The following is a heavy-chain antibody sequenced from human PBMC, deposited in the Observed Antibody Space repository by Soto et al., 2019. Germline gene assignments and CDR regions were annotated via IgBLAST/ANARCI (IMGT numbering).Heavy chain of an antibody. CDR3: ATGRVDFGSEY. V-gene: IGHV4-59*01. CDR1: GGSITSYY. CDR2: SYYNGNI. J-gene: IGHJ4*02. Sequence: QVQLQESGPGLVKPLETLSLTCTVPGGSITSYYWSWVRQPPGKGLEWIGYSYYNGNINYNPSLKSRLTISLDTSKNPFFLRLSSVTAADTVVYYCATGRVDFGSEYWGQGTLVNVSS. D-gene: IGHD3-10*01.